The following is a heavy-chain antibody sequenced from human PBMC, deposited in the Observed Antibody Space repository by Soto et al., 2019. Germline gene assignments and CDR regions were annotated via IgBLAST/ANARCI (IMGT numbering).Heavy chain of an antibody. J-gene: IGHJ3*01. V-gene: IGHV3-21*01. Sequence: GGSLRLSCAASGFSFSSYNMNWVRQAPGKGLEWVSSISGDSNYIYYADSVQGRFTISRDNAKNSVYLQMNSLRAEDTAVYYCARVVYFDRSAYGLWGQGTMVTVS. D-gene: IGHD3-22*01. CDR3: ARVVYFDRSAYGL. CDR1: GFSFSSYN. CDR2: ISGDSNYI.